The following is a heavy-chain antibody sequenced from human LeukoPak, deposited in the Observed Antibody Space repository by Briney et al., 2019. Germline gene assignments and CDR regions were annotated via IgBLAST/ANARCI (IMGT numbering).Heavy chain of an antibody. CDR2: IYYSGST. Sequence: SETLSLTCTVSGGSISSSSYYWGWIRQPPGKGLEWIGSIYYSGSTYYNPSLKSRVTISVDTSKNQFSLKLSSVTAADTAVYYCAGLKGGGGGFWGQGTLVTVSS. CDR3: AGLKGGGGGF. D-gene: IGHD3-16*01. J-gene: IGHJ4*02. CDR1: GGSISSSSYY. V-gene: IGHV4-39*01.